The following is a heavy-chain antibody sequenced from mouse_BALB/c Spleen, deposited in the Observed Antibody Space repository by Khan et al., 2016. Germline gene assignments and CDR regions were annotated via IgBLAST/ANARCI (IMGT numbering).Heavy chain of an antibody. V-gene: IGHV1-80*01. Sequence: VQLQESGAELVRPGSSVKISCKASGYAFSSYWMNWVKQRPGQGLEWIGQIYPGDGDTNYNGKFKGQATLTADKSSSTAYMQLSSLISEDAAVYFCARDGEGDYWGQGTTLTVSS. CDR3: ARDGEGDY. J-gene: IGHJ2*01. CDR2: IYPGDGDT. CDR1: GYAFSSYW.